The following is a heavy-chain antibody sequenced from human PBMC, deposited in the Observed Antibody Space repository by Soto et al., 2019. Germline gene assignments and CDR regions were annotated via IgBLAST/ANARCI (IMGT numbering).Heavy chain of an antibody. J-gene: IGHJ4*02. CDR2: ITRTGGST. CDR1: GFTFSSYA. V-gene: IGHV3-23*01. D-gene: IGHD2-15*01. Sequence: EVQLLESGGGLVQPGGSLRLSCAASGFTFSSYAINWVRQAPGKGLEWVSVITRTGGSTNYADSVKGRFTISRDNSKNTLYLQMNSLRVEDTAVYYRAKETGSGGTVDCWGQGTLVTVSS. CDR3: AKETGSGGTVDC.